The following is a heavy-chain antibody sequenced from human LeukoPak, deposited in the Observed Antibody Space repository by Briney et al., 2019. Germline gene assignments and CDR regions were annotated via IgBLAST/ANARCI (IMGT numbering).Heavy chain of an antibody. V-gene: IGHV4-59*08. J-gene: IGHJ5*01. CDR3: ARSVPSLDYLFDS. CDR1: GGSISGYY. D-gene: IGHD4-11*01. CDR2: IYNSGIT. Sequence: PSETLSLTCTVSGGSISGYYWTWIRQPPGKGLECIGYIYNSGITNYNPSLKSRVTVSVDTSKNQFSLRLTSVTAVDTAVYYCARSVPSLDYLFDSWGHGTLVTVSS.